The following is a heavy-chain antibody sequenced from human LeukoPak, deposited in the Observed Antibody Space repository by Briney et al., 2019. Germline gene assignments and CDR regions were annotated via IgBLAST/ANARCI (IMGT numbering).Heavy chain of an antibody. V-gene: IGHV1-2*02. CDR3: AREGSPEQWLVREGLDY. D-gene: IGHD6-19*01. Sequence: ASVKVSCKASGYTFTGYYMHGVRQAAGQGLEGMGWINPNSGGTNYAQKFQGRVTMTRDTSISTAYMELSRLRSDDTAVYYCAREGSPEQWLVREGLDYWGQGTLVTVSS. CDR1: GYTFTGYY. J-gene: IGHJ4*02. CDR2: INPNSGGT.